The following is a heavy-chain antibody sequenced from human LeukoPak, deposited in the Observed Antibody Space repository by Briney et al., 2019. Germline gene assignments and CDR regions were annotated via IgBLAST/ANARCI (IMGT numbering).Heavy chain of an antibody. D-gene: IGHD3-10*01. V-gene: IGHV1-24*01. J-gene: IGHJ4*02. Sequence: ASVKLSCKVSGYTLTELSMHWVRQAPGKGLEWMGGFDPEDGETIYAQKFQGRVTMTEDTSTDTAYMELSSLRSEDTAVYYCATAKLLWFGETRFDYWGQGTLVTVSS. CDR1: GYTLTELS. CDR2: FDPEDGET. CDR3: ATAKLLWFGETRFDY.